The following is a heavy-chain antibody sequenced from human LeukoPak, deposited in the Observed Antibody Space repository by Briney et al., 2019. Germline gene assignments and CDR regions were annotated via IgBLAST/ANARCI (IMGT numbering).Heavy chain of an antibody. CDR1: GESIRSFY. J-gene: IGHJ4*02. V-gene: IGHV4-59*08. D-gene: IGHD3-10*01. CDR2: ISYTGST. Sequence: SETLSLTCTVSGESIRSFYWTWIRQPPGKGLEWIGYISYTGSTEYNPSLKSRVTISVDTSKKQFSLRLSSVTAADTAVYYCARSFHYGSGSYSYYFDFWGQGTLVTVSS. CDR3: ARSFHYGSGSYSYYFDF.